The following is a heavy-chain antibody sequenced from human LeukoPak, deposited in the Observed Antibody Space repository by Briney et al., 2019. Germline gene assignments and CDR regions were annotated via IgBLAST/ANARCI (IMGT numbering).Heavy chain of an antibody. Sequence: ASVKVSCKVSGYTLTELSMHWVRQAPGKGLEWMGGFDPEDGETIYAQKFQGRVTITEDTSTDTAYMELSSLRSEDTAVYYCATVNGYCSGGSCYSRAFDIWGQGTMVTVSS. CDR1: GYTLTELS. J-gene: IGHJ3*02. CDR3: ATVNGYCSGGSCYSRAFDI. V-gene: IGHV1-24*01. D-gene: IGHD2-15*01. CDR2: FDPEDGET.